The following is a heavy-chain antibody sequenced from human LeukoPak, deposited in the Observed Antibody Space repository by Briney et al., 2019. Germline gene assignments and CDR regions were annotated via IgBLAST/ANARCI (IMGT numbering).Heavy chain of an antibody. V-gene: IGHV4-39*01. CDR2: IFYSGST. D-gene: IGHD3-22*01. CDR1: GGSISSSSYY. J-gene: IGHJ4*02. CDR3: ARQFYYDSGGSHY. Sequence: PSETLSLTCTVSGGSISSSSYYCGWIRQPPGKGLGWIGSIFYSGSTYYNPSLESRVTISVDTSKNQFSLKLSSVTAADTAVYYCARQFYYDSGGSHYWGQGTLVTVSS.